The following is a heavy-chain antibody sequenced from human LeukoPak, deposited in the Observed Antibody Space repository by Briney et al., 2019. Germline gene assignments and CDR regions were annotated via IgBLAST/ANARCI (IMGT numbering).Heavy chain of an antibody. Sequence: KPGGSLEISWKGPGYSFASYWIGWVRPIPGKGRGWMGVINAESSATRSRPSFQGQLTISADKAITTAYVQWRSLKASDTALYYCARLPRLTTGATGFYYYMDVWGKGNTVIVSS. CDR2: INAESSAT. J-gene: IGHJ6*03. CDR3: ARLPRLTTGATGFYYYMDV. CDR1: GYSFASYW. D-gene: IGHD1-1*01. V-gene: IGHV5-51*01.